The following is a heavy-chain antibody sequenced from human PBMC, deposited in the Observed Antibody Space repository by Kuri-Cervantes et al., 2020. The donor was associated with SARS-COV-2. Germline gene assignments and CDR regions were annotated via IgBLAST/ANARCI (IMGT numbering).Heavy chain of an antibody. CDR3: ARRAWRLLNYLDY. CDR1: GGSISGSSYY. D-gene: IGHD3-22*01. V-gene: IGHV4-39*01. CDR2: IHYSGST. J-gene: IGHJ4*02. Sequence: SCTVSGGSISGSSYYWGWIRQPPGKGLEWIGSIHYSGSTYYNPSLKTRVTISVDTSKNQFSLKLSSVTAADTAVYYCARRAWRLLNYLDYWGQGTLVTVSS.